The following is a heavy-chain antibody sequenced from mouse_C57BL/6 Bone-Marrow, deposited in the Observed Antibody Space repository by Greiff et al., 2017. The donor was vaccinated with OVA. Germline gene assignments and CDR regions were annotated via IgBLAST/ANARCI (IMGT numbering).Heavy chain of an antibody. J-gene: IGHJ4*01. CDR2: INPSIGYT. CDR1: GYTFTSYW. D-gene: IGHD3-1*01. Sequence: QVQLQASGAELAKPGASVKLSCKASGYTFTSYWMHWVKQRPGQGLEWIGYINPSIGYTKYNQKFKDKATWTADKSSSTAYMQLSSLTYEDSAVYYCARGLRWAMDYWGQGTSVTVSS. CDR3: ARGLRWAMDY. V-gene: IGHV1-7*01.